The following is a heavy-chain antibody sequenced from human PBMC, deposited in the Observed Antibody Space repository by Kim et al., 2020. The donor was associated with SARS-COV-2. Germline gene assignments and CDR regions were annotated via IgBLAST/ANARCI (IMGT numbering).Heavy chain of an antibody. CDR3: ARDTRAIIEAAAYFDY. J-gene: IGHJ4*02. CDR1: GFTFSSYT. Sequence: GGSLRLSCAASGFTFSSYTIHWVRQAPGKGLEWVAVISYDGSNKYYADSVKGRFTISRDNSKNTLFLQMNSLRAEDTAVYYCARDTRAIIEAAAYFDYWGQGTLVTVSS. D-gene: IGHD6-13*01. V-gene: IGHV3-30-3*01. CDR2: ISYDGSNK.